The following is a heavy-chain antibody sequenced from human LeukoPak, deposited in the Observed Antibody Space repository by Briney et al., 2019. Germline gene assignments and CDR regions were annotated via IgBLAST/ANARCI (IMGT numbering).Heavy chain of an antibody. J-gene: IGHJ4*02. D-gene: IGHD6-19*01. V-gene: IGHV3-33*01. CDR3: ASEGVAVAGTTALAY. CDR2: IWYDGSNK. CDR1: GFTFSSDG. Sequence: PGKSLRLSCAASGFTFSSDGMHWVRQAPGKGLEWVAVIWYDGSNKYYADSVKGRFTISRDNSKNTLYLQMDSLRAEDTAVYYCASEGVAVAGTTALAYWVQATLLPVSS.